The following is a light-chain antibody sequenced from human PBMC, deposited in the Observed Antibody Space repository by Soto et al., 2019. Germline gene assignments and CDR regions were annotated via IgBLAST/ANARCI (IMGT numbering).Light chain of an antibody. CDR1: QSLLHSSSNKNY. V-gene: IGKV4-1*01. J-gene: IGKJ2*01. CDR2: WAS. CDR3: QQCHSPPYT. Sequence: DIVLTQSPDSLAVSLGERATINCKSSQSLLHSSSNKNYLTWYQQKPGQPPKLLIYWASTRESGVPDRFSGSGSGTDFPLTISSLQAEDVAVYYCQQCHSPPYTFGQGTKLEIK.